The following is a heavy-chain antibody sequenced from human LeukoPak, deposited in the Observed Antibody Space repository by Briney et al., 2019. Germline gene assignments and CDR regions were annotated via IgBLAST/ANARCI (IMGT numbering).Heavy chain of an antibody. Sequence: SETLSLTCAVSGGSISSSNWWSWVRQPPGKGLEWIGEIYHSGSTNYSPSLKSRVTISVDKSKNQFSLKLSSVTAADTAVYYCASRMTYYYGSGSGDWFDPWGQGTLVTVSS. V-gene: IGHV4-4*02. CDR3: ASRMTYYYGSGSGDWFDP. CDR1: GGSISSSNW. CDR2: IYHSGST. D-gene: IGHD3-10*01. J-gene: IGHJ5*02.